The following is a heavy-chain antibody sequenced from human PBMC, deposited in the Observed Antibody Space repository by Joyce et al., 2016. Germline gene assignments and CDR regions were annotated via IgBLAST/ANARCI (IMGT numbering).Heavy chain of an antibody. J-gene: IGHJ3*01. CDR3: ARGKAFDV. CDR2: IKQDGSAG. Sequence: EVQLVESGGGLVQPGGSLRLSCAASGFTFGGNSMSWLRQAPGGGLEWVANIKQDGSAGYYLDSVKGRFTVSRDNARSLVHLQMVSRRVEDTALYYCARGKAFDVWDQGTMVTVSS. CDR1: GFTFGGNS. V-gene: IGHV3-7*01.